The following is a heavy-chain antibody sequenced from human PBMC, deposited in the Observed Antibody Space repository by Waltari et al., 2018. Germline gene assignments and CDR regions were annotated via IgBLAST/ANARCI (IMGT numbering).Heavy chain of an antibody. CDR1: GGSISSGSYY. CDR3: ARFCRGSCYTFDY. D-gene: IGHD2-15*01. V-gene: IGHV4-61*02. CDR2: IISRGGT. J-gene: IGHJ4*02. Sequence: QVQLQESGPGLVKPSQTLSLTCTVSGGSISSGSYYWSWIRQPAGKGQEWIGSIISRGGTNYNPPLKSRVTISVDTSKNQFSLKLSSVTAADTAVYYCARFCRGSCYTFDYWGQGTLVTVSS.